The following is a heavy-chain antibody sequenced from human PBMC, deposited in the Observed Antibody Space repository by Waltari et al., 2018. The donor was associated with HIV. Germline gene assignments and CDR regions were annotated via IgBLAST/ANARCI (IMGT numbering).Heavy chain of an antibody. J-gene: IGHJ4*02. CDR1: GFTFSGSW. CDR2: RKEDGSEK. D-gene: IGHD1-7*01. CDR3: ARFTFTATMDD. V-gene: IGHV3-7*01. Sequence: EVQLVESGGGLVQPGGSLRLTCAASGFTFSGSWMTWVRQAPGKGLEWVATRKEDGSEKYYVDSVKGRFTISRDSAENSLYLQMSSLRAEDTSVYYCARFTFTATMDDWGQGTLVTVSS.